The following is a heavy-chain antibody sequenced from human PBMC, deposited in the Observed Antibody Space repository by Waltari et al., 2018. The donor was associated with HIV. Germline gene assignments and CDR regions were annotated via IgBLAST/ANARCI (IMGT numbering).Heavy chain of an antibody. J-gene: IGHJ4*02. V-gene: IGHV4-39*01. D-gene: IGHD3-10*01. CDR3: AIRKMVQGVIINLLDY. Sequence: QLQLQESGPGLVKPSETLSLTCTVSGGSISSSSYYWGWIRQPPGKGLEWIGSIYYSGSTYYNPSLKSRVTISVDTSKNQFSLKLSSVTAADTAVYYCAIRKMVQGVIINLLDYWGQGTLVTVSS. CDR1: GGSISSSSYY. CDR2: IYYSGST.